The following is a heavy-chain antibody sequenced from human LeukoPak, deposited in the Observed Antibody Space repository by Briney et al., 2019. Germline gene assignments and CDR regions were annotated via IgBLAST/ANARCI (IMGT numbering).Heavy chain of an antibody. CDR2: IYSGGST. D-gene: IGHD3-10*01. Sequence: GGSLRLSCAASVFSFSNYAMSWVRQAPGKGLEWVSVIYSGGSTYYADSVKGRFTISRDNSKNTLYLQMNSLRAEDTAVYYCARSIWFGELESWGQGTLVTVSS. J-gene: IGHJ5*02. CDR3: ARSIWFGELES. CDR1: VFSFSNYA. V-gene: IGHV3-53*01.